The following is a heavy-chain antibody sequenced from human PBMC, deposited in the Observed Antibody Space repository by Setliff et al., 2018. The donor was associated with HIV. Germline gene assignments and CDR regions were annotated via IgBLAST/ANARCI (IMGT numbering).Heavy chain of an antibody. J-gene: IGHJ6*02. D-gene: IGHD3-10*01. CDR1: GFTFSSHW. CDR2: IDRDGSET. CDR3: ARKFRPGHGVDV. V-gene: IGHV3-7*01. Sequence: LRLSCAVSGFTFSSHWMSWVRQAPGKGLEWVANIDRDGSETNYVGSVKGRFTIFRDNAKSSMYLQMNSLRAEDTAIYYCARKFRPGHGVDVWGQGTTVTVSS.